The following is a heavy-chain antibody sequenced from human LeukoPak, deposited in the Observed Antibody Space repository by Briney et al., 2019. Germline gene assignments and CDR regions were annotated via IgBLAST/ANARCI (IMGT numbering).Heavy chain of an antibody. V-gene: IGHV1-2*06. Sequence: ASVRVSCKASGYTFTGYYMHWVRQAPGQGLEWMGRINPNSGGTNYAQKFQGRVTMARDTSISTAYMELSRLRSDDTAAYYCARVKCTNGVCRNWFDPWGQGTLVTVSS. CDR1: GYTFTGYY. CDR3: ARVKCTNGVCRNWFDP. J-gene: IGHJ5*02. CDR2: INPNSGGT. D-gene: IGHD2-8*01.